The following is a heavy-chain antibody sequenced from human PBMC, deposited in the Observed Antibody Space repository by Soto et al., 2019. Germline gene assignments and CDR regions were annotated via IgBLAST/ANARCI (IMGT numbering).Heavy chain of an antibody. V-gene: IGHV5-10-1*01. J-gene: IGHJ5*02. CDR2: IDPLDSQT. Sequence: GESLKISCEGSGYRFASYWNTWVRQVPGKGLEWMGRIDPLDSQTNYSASFEGHVTFSADKSINTAFLQWSSLRASDTATYFCTRHAVIRAGGVIVYHWFDPWGQGTPVTVSS. CDR3: TRHAVIRAGGVIVYHWFDP. D-gene: IGHD3-16*02. CDR1: GYRFASYW.